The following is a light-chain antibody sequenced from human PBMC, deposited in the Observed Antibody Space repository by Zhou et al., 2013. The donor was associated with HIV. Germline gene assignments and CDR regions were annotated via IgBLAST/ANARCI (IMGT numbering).Light chain of an antibody. CDR3: QHYNGYSGT. CDR2: AAS. J-gene: IGKJ1*01. Sequence: DIQLTQSPSFLSASVGDRVTITCRASQGINNYLAWYQQKPGKAPQLLIYAASTLQTGVPSRFSGSGSGTEFTLTISSLQPDDFATYYCQHYNGYSGTFGQGTKVEIK. V-gene: IGKV1-9*01. CDR1: QGINNY.